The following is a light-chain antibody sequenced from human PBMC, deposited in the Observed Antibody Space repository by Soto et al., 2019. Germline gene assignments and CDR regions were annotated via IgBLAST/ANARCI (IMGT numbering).Light chain of an antibody. J-gene: IGLJ3*02. CDR2: RDS. V-gene: IGLV3-9*01. CDR3: QVWDSSTYWV. CDR1: NIGSKN. Sequence: SYELTQPLSVSVALGQTARITCGGNNIGSKNVHWYQQKPGQAPVLVIYRDSNRPSGIPERFSGSNSGNTATPTISRAQAGDEADYYCQVWDSSTYWVFGGGTKLTVL.